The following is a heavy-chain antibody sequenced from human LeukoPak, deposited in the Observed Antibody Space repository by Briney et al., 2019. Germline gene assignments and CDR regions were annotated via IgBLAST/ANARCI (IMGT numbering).Heavy chain of an antibody. CDR3: ARVWWEGDALDI. V-gene: IGHV1-18*04. CDR2: ISAYNGNT. J-gene: IGHJ3*02. D-gene: IGHD1-26*01. CDR1: GYPFTGCY. Sequence: GASVKVSCKASGYPFTGCYIHWVRQAPGQGLEWMGWISAYNGNTNYAQKLQGRVTMTTDTSTSTAYMELRSLRSDDTAVYYCARVWWEGDALDIWGQGTMVTVSS.